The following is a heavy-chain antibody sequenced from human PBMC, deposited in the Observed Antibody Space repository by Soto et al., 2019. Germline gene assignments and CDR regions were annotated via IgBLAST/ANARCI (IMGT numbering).Heavy chain of an antibody. V-gene: IGHV5-51*01. Sequence: GESLKISCKGSGYSFTSYWIGWVRQMPGKGLEWMGIIYPGDSDTRYSPSFQGQVTISADKSISTAYLQWSSLKASDTAMYYCARGKLRHFIAVAASCFDYWGQGTLVTVSS. CDR3: ARGKLRHFIAVAASCFDY. CDR2: IYPGDSDT. CDR1: GYSFTSYW. D-gene: IGHD6-19*01. J-gene: IGHJ4*02.